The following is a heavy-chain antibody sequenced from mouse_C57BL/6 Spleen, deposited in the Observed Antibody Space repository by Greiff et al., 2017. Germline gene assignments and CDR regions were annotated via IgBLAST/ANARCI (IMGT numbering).Heavy chain of an antibody. D-gene: IGHD4-1*01. J-gene: IGHJ1*03. CDR3: ARWLTGTRWDFEV. CDR2: INPSNGGT. V-gene: IGHV1-53*01. Sequence: VQLQQPGTELVKPGASVKLSCKASGYTFTSYWMHWVKQRPGQGLEWIGNINPSNGGTNYNEKFKSKATLTVDTSSSTAYMQLSSLTSEDSAVYECARWLTGTRWDFEVWGTGTTVTVSS. CDR1: GYTFTSYW.